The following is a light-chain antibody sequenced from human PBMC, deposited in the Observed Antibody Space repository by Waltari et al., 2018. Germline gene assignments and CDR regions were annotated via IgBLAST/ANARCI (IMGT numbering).Light chain of an antibody. V-gene: IGLV3-25*02. J-gene: IGLJ3*02. CDR2: QDT. Sequence: SYELTQPPSVSVSPGQTARITCSGEALPNQYVYWYQQKPGQAPLIVIHQDTERPSGIPERFSGSSSGTTGTSASLAISGLQSEDEADYFCASWDDSMNGHWVFGGGTKVTVL. CDR3: ASWDDSMNGHWV. CDR1: ALPNQY.